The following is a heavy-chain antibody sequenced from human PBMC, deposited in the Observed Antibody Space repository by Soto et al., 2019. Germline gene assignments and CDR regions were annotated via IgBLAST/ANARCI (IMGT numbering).Heavy chain of an antibody. Sequence: QVQLQESGPGLVKPSGTLSLTCVVSGSSISSGYWWNWVRQPPGKGLEWIGEISHTGITNYNPSLKSRVTISVDKSKNHFSLNLSSVTAADTAVYYCAREVSGIQAFDYWGQGTLVTVSS. J-gene: IGHJ4*02. V-gene: IGHV4-4*02. CDR2: ISHTGIT. D-gene: IGHD1-20*01. CDR1: GSSISSGYW. CDR3: AREVSGIQAFDY.